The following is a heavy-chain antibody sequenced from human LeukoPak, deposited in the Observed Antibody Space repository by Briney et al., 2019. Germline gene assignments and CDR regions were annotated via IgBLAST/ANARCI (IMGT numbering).Heavy chain of an antibody. V-gene: IGHV1-69*13. CDR1: GGTFSSYA. Sequence: EASVKVSCKASGGTFSSYAISWVRQAPGQGLEWMGGIIPFFGTANFAQKFQGRVTTTADESTSTAYMELSSLRSEDTAVYYCALLDTAMVPIAEYFHHWGQGTLVTVSS. CDR3: ALLDTAMVPIAEYFHH. J-gene: IGHJ1*01. CDR2: IIPFFGTA. D-gene: IGHD5-18*01.